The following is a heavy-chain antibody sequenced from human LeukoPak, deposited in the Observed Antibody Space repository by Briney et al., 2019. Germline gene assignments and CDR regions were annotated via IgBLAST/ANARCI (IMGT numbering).Heavy chain of an antibody. Sequence: GGSLRLSCATSGFTFSSYSMNWVRQAPGKGLEWVSYISSSSSSIYYSDSVKGRFIISRHNDKNSLYLQMNSLRAEDTAVYYCASAYCSGGSCYYFFDYWGQGTLVTVSS. CDR1: GFTFSSYS. CDR3: ASAYCSGGSCYYFFDY. J-gene: IGHJ4*02. CDR2: ISSSSSSI. D-gene: IGHD2-15*01. V-gene: IGHV3-21*01.